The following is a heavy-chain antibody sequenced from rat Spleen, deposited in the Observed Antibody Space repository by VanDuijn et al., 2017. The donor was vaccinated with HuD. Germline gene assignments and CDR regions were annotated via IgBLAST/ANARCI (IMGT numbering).Heavy chain of an antibody. D-gene: IGHD4-6*01. V-gene: IGHV5-25*01. CDR2: INTSGGSN. J-gene: IGHJ3*01. CDR3: ARQGNWARWFPY. Sequence: EVELVESGGGLVQPGRSLKLSCAASGITFTNYDMAWVRQAPTKGLEWVASINTSGGSNYYRDSVKGRFTVSRDNAKSTLYLQRDSLRSEDTATYYCARQGNWARWFPYWGQGTLVTVSS. CDR1: GITFTNYD.